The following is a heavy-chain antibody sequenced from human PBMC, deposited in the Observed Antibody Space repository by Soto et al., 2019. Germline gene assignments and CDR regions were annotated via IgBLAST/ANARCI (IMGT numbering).Heavy chain of an antibody. CDR1: GASISSSNYY. J-gene: IGHJ3*02. Sequence: QLQLQESGPGLVKPSETLSLTCTVSGASISSSNYYWGWIRQPPGKGLEWIGSIYYSGSTSYNSSLKSRFTISVDTSKNQFSLRLRSVTAADTALYYCASPTLGAFDIWGQGTMVTVSS. V-gene: IGHV4-39*01. CDR2: IYYSGST. D-gene: IGHD3-16*01. CDR3: ASPTLGAFDI.